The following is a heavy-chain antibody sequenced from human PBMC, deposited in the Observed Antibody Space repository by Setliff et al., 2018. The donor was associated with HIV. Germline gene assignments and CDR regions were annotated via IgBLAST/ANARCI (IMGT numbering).Heavy chain of an antibody. CDR3: ARLSDTAMASFDS. CDR2: FYKSGST. CDR1: GGSLSGYH. J-gene: IGHJ4*02. D-gene: IGHD5-18*01. Sequence: SETLSLTCSVSGGSLSGYHWSWIRQPPGKGLGWIGYFYKSGSTNSGPSFKSRVSMSGDTSKNQLSLKVTSVTAADTAVYYCARLSDTAMASFDSWGQGTLVTVSS. V-gene: IGHV4-59*08.